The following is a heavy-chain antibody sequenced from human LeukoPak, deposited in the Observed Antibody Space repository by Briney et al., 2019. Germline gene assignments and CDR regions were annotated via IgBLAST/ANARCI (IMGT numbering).Heavy chain of an antibody. CDR3: AREALIEGFYYFMDV. CDR2: INLSGST. V-gene: IGHV4-34*01. J-gene: IGHJ6*04. Sequence: PSETLSLTCAVYGGSFSGYYWSWIRQPPGKGLEWIGEINLSGSTNYNPSLKSRVTMSVDTSQNQFSLKLSSVTAADTAVYYCAREALIEGFYYFMDVWGKGTTVTVSS. CDR1: GGSFSGYY.